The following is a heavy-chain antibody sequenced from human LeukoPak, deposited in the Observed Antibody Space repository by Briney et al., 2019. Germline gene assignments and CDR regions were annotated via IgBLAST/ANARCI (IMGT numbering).Heavy chain of an antibody. CDR2: INHSGSS. J-gene: IGHJ4*02. V-gene: IGHV4-34*01. Sequence: SETLSLTCAVYGGSFSGYYWSWIRQPPGKGLEWIGEINHSGSSNYNPSLKSRVTISVDTSKNQFSLKLSSVTAADTAVYYCARSLVARPYDYWGQGTLVTVSS. D-gene: IGHD5-12*01. CDR1: GGSFSGYY. CDR3: ARSLVARPYDY.